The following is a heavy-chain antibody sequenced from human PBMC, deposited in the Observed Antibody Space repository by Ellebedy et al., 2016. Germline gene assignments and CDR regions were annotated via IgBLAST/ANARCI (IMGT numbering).Heavy chain of an antibody. Sequence: GESLKISCAASGFTFSSYAMSWVRQAPGKGLEWVSAISGSGGSTYYADSVKGRFTISRDNSKNTLYLQMNSLRAEDTAVYYCATRDYGDYDDAFDIWGQGTMVTVSS. V-gene: IGHV3-23*01. CDR1: GFTFSSYA. CDR3: ATRDYGDYDDAFDI. D-gene: IGHD4-17*01. J-gene: IGHJ3*02. CDR2: ISGSGGST.